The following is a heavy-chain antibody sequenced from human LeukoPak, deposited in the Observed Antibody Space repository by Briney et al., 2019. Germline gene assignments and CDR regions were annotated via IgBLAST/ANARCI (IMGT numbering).Heavy chain of an antibody. V-gene: IGHV3-15*01. CDR1: GFSFSHAW. Sequence: GGSLRLSCAASGFSFSHAWMSWVRQAPGKGLEWVGRVKSKTVGGATDYAAPVKGRFTVSRDDSKNTLYLQMSSLKIEDTAVYYCATSVVLNAFDIWGQGTMVTVSS. CDR2: VKSKTVGGAT. J-gene: IGHJ3*02. D-gene: IGHD2-21*01. CDR3: ATSVVLNAFDI.